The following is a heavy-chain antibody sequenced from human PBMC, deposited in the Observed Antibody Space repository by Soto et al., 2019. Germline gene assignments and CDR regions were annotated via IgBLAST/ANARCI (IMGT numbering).Heavy chain of an antibody. Sequence: ASVKVSCKASGYTFTSYYMHWVRQAPGQGLEWMGWISAYNGNTNYAQKLQGRVTMTTDTSTSTAYMELRSLRSDDTAVYYCARDERGVYYYYYGMDVWGQGTTVTVSS. CDR2: ISAYNGNT. CDR1: GYTFTSYY. V-gene: IGHV1-18*04. CDR3: ARDERGVYYYYYGMDV. J-gene: IGHJ6*02. D-gene: IGHD3-10*01.